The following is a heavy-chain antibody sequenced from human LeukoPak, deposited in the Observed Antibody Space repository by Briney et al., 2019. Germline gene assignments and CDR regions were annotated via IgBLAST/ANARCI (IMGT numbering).Heavy chain of an antibody. D-gene: IGHD4/OR15-4a*01. CDR1: GFTFDDYG. CDR2: INWNGGST. J-gene: IGHJ5*02. V-gene: IGHV3-20*04. CDR3: ASSRGGYGATKRKKYNWFDP. Sequence: PGGSLRLSCAASGFTFDDYGMSWVRQAPGKGLEWVSGINWNGGSTGYADSVKGRFTISRDNAKNSLYLQMNSLRAEDTAVYYCASSRGGYGATKRKKYNWFDPWGQGTLVTVSS.